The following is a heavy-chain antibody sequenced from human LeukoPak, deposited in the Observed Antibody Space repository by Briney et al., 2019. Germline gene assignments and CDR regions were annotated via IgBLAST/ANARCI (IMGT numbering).Heavy chain of an antibody. CDR2: ISSSSSYI. CDR3: ARDLVAGGSFYGMDV. V-gene: IGHV3-21*01. CDR1: GFTFSSYS. J-gene: IGHJ6*02. D-gene: IGHD2-15*01. Sequence: GGSLRLSCAASGFTFSSYSMNWARQAPGKGLEWGSSISSSSSYIYYADSVKGRFTISRDNAKNSLYLQMNSLRAEDTAVYYCARDLVAGGSFYGMDVWGQGTTVTVSS.